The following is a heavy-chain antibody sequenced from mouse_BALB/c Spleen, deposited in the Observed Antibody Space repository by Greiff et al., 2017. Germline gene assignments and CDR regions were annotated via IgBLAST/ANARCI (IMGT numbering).Heavy chain of an antibody. CDR2: IYPGDGDT. CDR3: AIYYGSSLYAMDY. V-gene: IGHV1-80*01. D-gene: IGHD1-1*01. CDR1: GYAFSSYW. J-gene: IGHJ4*01. Sequence: QVQLQQSGAELVRPGSSVKISCKASGYAFSSYWMNWVKQRPGQGLEWIGQIYPGDGDTNYNGKFKGKATLTADKSSSTAYMQLSSLTSEDSAVYFCAIYYGSSLYAMDYWGQGTSVTVSS.